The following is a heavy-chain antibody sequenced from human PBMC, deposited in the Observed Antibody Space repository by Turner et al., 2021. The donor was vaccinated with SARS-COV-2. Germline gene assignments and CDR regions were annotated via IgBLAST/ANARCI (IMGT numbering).Heavy chain of an antibody. CDR2: IWYDGSNK. CDR1: GFTFSSYG. Sequence: QVQLVESGGGVVQPGRSLRLSCAASGFTFSSYGMHWVRQAPGKGLEWVAFIWYDGSNKYYADSVKGRFTISRDNSKNTVYLQMNSLRAEDTAVYHCARDLAFGELPTSDYWGQGTLVTVSS. CDR3: ARDLAFGELPTSDY. D-gene: IGHD3-10*01. V-gene: IGHV3-33*01. J-gene: IGHJ4*02.